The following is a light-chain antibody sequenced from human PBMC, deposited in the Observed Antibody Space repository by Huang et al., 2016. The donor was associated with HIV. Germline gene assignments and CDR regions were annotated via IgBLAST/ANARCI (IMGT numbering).Light chain of an antibody. J-gene: IGKJ1*01. CDR3: QQYNNWPPWT. V-gene: IGKV3D-15*01. CDR2: GAS. CDR1: AGVSNN. Sequence: IVMTPSPATLSVSPGERATLSCRASAGVSNNVAWYQQRPGQTPRLLIHGASTRHTGIPAKFSGRGSGTEFTLTITSLQPEDSAVYYCQQYNNWPPWTFGPGTQVEI.